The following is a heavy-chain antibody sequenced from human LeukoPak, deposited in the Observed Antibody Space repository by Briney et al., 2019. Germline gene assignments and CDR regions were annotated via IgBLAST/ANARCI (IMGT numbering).Heavy chain of an antibody. D-gene: IGHD6-19*01. CDR2: INHSGST. J-gene: IGHJ5*02. CDR1: GGSISSGGSR. Sequence: SETLSLTCNVSGGSISSGGSRWSWIRQPPGKGLEWIGEINHSGSTNYNPSLKSRVTISVDTSKNQFSLKLSSVTAADTAVYYCARGVAVAGRRRTNWFDPWGQGTLVTVSS. V-gene: IGHV4-39*07. CDR3: ARGVAVAGRRRTNWFDP.